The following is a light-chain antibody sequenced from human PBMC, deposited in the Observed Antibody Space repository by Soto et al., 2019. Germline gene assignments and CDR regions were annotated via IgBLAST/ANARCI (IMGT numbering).Light chain of an antibody. V-gene: IGKV3-20*01. CDR1: QSLSGNY. CDR2: RAS. Sequence: NVLTQSPGTLSLSTGQRATLSCRASQSLSGNYLAWYQQKPGQAPRVLIYRASIRATGISDRFSGSGSGTDFTLTISRLEPEDFAVYYCQHYGASPWTFGQGTKVDI. J-gene: IGKJ1*01. CDR3: QHYGASPWT.